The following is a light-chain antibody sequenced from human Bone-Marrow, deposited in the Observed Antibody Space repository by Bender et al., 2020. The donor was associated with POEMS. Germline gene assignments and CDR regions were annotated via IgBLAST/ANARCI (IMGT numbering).Light chain of an antibody. V-gene: IGLV2-11*01. CDR3: CSYAAGSTLWV. CDR2: AVS. J-gene: IGLJ3*02. CDR1: SGDVGSYNY. Sequence: QSALTQPRSVSGSPGQSVTISCTGTSGDVGSYNYVSWYQQPPGKAPKLMIYAVSERPSGVPDRFSGSKSGNTASLTISGLQAEDEATYYCCSYAAGSTLWVFGGGTKLTVL.